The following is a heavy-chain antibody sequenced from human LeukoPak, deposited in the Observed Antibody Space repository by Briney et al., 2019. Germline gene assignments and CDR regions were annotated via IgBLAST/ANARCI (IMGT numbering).Heavy chain of an antibody. D-gene: IGHD1-26*01. CDR3: ARAGGATGAFDI. CDR1: GFTFSSYW. Sequence: QPGGFLRLSCAASGFTFSSYWIHWVRQAPGKGLVWVSRINSDGSSTSYADSVKGRFTISGDNVKNTLYLQMNSLRAEDTAVYYCARAGGATGAFDIWGQGTMVTVSS. J-gene: IGHJ3*02. CDR2: INSDGSST. V-gene: IGHV3-74*01.